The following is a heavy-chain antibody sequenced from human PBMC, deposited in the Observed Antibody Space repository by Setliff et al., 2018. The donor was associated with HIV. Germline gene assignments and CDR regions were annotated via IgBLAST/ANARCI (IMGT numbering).Heavy chain of an antibody. CDR1: GFTFSTYA. CDR3: AKGLRGYSYAYYFDY. CDR2: ISSSGGST. D-gene: IGHD5-18*01. J-gene: IGHJ4*02. Sequence: GGSLRLSCAASGFTFSTYAMTWVRQAPGKGLEWVSSISSSGGSTYYADSVKGRFTLSRDNSKNTLYLQMNSLRAEDTAVYYCAKGLRGYSYAYYFDYWGQGTLVTVSS. V-gene: IGHV3-23*01.